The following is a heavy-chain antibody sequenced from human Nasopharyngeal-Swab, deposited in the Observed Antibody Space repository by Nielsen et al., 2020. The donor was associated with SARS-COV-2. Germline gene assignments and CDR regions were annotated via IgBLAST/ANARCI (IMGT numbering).Heavy chain of an antibody. CDR2: INSDGSST. D-gene: IGHD6-13*01. J-gene: IGHJ6*02. Sequence: GESLKISCAASGFTFSSYWMHWVHQAPGKGLVWVSRINSDGSSTSYADSVKGRFTISRDNAKNTLYLQMNSLRAEDTAVYYCARSRKLMDVWGQGTTVTVSS. CDR1: GFTFSSYW. V-gene: IGHV3-74*01. CDR3: ARSRKLMDV.